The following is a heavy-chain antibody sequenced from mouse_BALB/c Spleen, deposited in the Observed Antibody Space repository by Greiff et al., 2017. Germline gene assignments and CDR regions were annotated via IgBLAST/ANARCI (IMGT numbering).Heavy chain of an antibody. CDR3: ASLDSSGLDY. CDR2: IDPANGNT. CDR1: GFNIKDTY. D-gene: IGHD3-2*01. V-gene: IGHV14-3*02. Sequence: EVQLQESGAELVKPGASVKLSCTASGFNIKDTYMHWVKQRPEQGLEWIGRIDPANGNTKYDPKFQGKATITADTSSNTAYLQLSSLTSEDTAVYYCASLDSSGLDYWGQGTTLTVSS. J-gene: IGHJ2*01.